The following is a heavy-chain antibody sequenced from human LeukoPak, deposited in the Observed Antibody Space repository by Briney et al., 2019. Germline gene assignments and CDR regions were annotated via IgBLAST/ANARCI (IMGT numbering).Heavy chain of an antibody. J-gene: IGHJ4*02. CDR1: GFAFNNTS. V-gene: IGHV3-7*01. CDR3: ARNSRCYRLDS. D-gene: IGHD2-2*01. CDR2: ISKDETHR. Sequence: PGGTLRLSCAASGFAFNNTSMTWIRQAPGKGPEWVASISKDETHRQYAASLGGRFTISRDTAKNLLYLQMSSLRADDTAMYYCARNSRCYRLDSWGQSTLVIVSS.